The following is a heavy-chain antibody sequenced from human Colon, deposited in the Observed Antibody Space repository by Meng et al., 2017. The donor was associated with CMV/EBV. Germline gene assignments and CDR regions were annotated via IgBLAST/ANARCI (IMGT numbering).Heavy chain of an antibody. CDR2: IKTRAHNYAT. CDR1: GFTFSGST. J-gene: IGHJ4*02. Sequence: GESLKISCTASGFTFSGSTMHWVRQAPGKGLEWLGRIKTRAHNYATAYAASVNGRFTISRDEAKNTAYLLINGLRHDDTAMYYCSRRWEGVGNYYFDWGPGTPVTVSS. D-gene: IGHD3/OR15-3a*01. CDR3: SRRWEGVGNYYFD. V-gene: IGHV3-73*01.